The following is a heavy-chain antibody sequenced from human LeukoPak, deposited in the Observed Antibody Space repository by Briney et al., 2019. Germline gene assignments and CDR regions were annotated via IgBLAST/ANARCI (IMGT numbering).Heavy chain of an antibody. V-gene: IGHV4-34*01. J-gene: IGHJ4*02. D-gene: IGHD2-2*01. CDR1: GGSFSGYY. CDR3: ARGEVYQLLGRNFDY. CDR2: INHSGRT. Sequence: SETLSLTCAVYGGSFSGYYWSWIRQPPGKGLEWIGEINHSGRTTYNPSLMSRVTLSVDTSKYQFSLKLSSVTAADTAVYYCARGEVYQLLGRNFDYWGQGTLVTVSS.